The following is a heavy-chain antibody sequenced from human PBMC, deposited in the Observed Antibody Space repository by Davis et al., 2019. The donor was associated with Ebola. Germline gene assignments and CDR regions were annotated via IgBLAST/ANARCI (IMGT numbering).Heavy chain of an antibody. CDR1: GGSISSSSYY. D-gene: IGHD3-16*01. J-gene: IGHJ5*02. Sequence: MPGGSLRLSCTVSGGSISSSSYYWGWIRQPPGKGLEWIGSIYYSGSTYYNPSLKSRVTISVDTSKNQFSLKLSSVTAADTAVYHCARSLHPGYDGGLWWFAPWGQGTLVTVSS. CDR2: IYYSGST. V-gene: IGHV4-39*01. CDR3: ARSLHPGYDGGLWWFAP.